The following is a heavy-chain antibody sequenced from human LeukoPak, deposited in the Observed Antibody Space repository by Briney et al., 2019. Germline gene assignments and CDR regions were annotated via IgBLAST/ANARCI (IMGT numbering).Heavy chain of an antibody. V-gene: IGHV1-18*01. CDR1: GYTFTRYG. D-gene: IGHD2-15*01. Sequence: ASVKVSCKTSGYTFTRYGISWVRQAPGQGLEWMGWISAYNDNTNYAQKFQGRVTITTDTSTSTAYMELRSLRSDDTAAYHCARAGYCSGGSCQKGGAFDIWGQGTMVTVSS. CDR2: ISAYNDNT. CDR3: ARAGYCSGGSCQKGGAFDI. J-gene: IGHJ3*02.